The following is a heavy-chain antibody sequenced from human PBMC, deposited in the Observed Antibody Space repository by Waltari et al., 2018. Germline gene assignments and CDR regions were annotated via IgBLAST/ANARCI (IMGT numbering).Heavy chain of an antibody. CDR1: GYSIRDGYF. V-gene: IGHV4-38-2*02. CDR3: ARDLYGGNAAEYFDP. Sequence: QVQLQESGPGQLKPSETLSLTCSVSGYSIRDGYFWGWIRLPPGKGLEWIGSLKHKGNTYYHPSLKSRVTLSLDTSKNQFSLTLTSVTAADTALYYCARDLYGGNAAEYFDPWGQGTLLTVSS. D-gene: IGHD4-17*01. CDR2: LKHKGNT. J-gene: IGHJ4*02.